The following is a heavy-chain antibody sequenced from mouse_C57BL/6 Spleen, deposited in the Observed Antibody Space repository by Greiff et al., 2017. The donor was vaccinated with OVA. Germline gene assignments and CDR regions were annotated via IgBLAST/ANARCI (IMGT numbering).Heavy chain of an antibody. Sequence: EVKLMESGPELVKPGASVKISCKASGYSFTGYYMHWVKQSHGNILDWIGYIYPYNGVSSYNQKFKGKATLTVDKSSSTAYMELRSLTSEDSAVYYCARRGYEDWYFDVWGTGTTVTVSS. CDR1: GYSFTGYY. D-gene: IGHD2-2*01. CDR3: ARRGYEDWYFDV. CDR2: IYPYNGVS. V-gene: IGHV1-31*01. J-gene: IGHJ1*03.